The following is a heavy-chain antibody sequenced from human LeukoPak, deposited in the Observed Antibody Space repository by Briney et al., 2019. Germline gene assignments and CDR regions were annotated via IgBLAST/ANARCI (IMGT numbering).Heavy chain of an antibody. CDR3: ARDLGRLSLGFYYYYMDV. V-gene: IGHV3-66*02. J-gene: IGHJ6*03. CDR1: GFTVSSNY. D-gene: IGHD3-16*01. Sequence: PGGSLRLSCAASGFTVSSNYMSWVRQAPGKGLEWVSVIYSGGSTYYADSVKGRFTISRDNSKNTLFLQMNSLRAEDTAVYYCARDLGRLSLGFYYYYMDVWGQGTTVTVSS. CDR2: IYSGGST.